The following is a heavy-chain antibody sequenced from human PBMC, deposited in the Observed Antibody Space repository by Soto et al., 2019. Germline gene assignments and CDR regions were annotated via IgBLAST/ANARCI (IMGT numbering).Heavy chain of an antibody. CDR1: GFDFTTYT. D-gene: IGHD2-21*01. CDR3: ARSPRSESLVVVVRTFDY. CDR2: ISRTSNYI. V-gene: IGHV3-21*02. J-gene: IGHJ4*02. Sequence: VQLEESGGGLVKPGESLRLSCAASGFDFTTYTMNWVRQAPGKGLEWVSSISRTSNYIYYAHSLKGRFSISRDNAGNSLFLHMSGLTVDDTAVYYCARSPRSESLVVVVRTFDYWGQGTVVTVSS.